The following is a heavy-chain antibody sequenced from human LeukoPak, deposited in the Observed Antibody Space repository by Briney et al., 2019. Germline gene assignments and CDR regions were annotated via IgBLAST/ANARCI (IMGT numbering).Heavy chain of an antibody. CDR2: IWYDGSNK. CDR3: ARALVVVPAAHFDY. V-gene: IGHV3-33*01. D-gene: IGHD2-2*01. CDR1: GFTFSSYG. Sequence: GGSLRLSCAASGFTFSSYGMHWVRQAPGKGLEWVAAIWYDGSNKYYADSVKGRFTISRDNSKNTLYLQMNSLRAEDTAVYYCARALVVVPAAHFDYWGQGTLVTVSS. J-gene: IGHJ4*02.